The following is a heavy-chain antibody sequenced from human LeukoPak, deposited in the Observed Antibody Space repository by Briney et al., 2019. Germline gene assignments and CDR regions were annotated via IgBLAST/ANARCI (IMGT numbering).Heavy chain of an antibody. D-gene: IGHD1-26*01. V-gene: IGHV3-48*03. CDR1: GFTFSSYE. Sequence: GGSLRLSCAASGFTFSSYEMNWVRQAPGNGLEWVSYISSSGSTIYYADSVKGRLTISRDNAKNSLYLQMNSLRAEDTAVYYCATQVGDGGYFDYWGQGTLVTVSS. J-gene: IGHJ4*02. CDR2: ISSSGSTI. CDR3: ATQVGDGGYFDY.